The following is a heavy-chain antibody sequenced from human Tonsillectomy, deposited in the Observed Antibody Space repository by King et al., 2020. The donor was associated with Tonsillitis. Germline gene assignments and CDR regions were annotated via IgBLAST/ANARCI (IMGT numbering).Heavy chain of an antibody. Sequence: QLVQSGPEVKKPGESLKISCKGSGYIFSDYWIGWVRQMPGKGLEWMGVIYPGNSDTIYNPSFRGHVTISADKSISTAYLQWTSLKASDTAMYYCATPRSTESPRPFDFWGQGTLVTVSS. V-gene: IGHV5-51*01. CDR3: ATPRSTESPRPFDF. CDR2: IYPGNSDT. J-gene: IGHJ4*02. CDR1: GYIFSDYW.